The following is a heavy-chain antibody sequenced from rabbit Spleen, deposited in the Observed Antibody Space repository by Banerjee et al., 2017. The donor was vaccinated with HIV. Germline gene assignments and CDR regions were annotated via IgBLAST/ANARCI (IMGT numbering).Heavy chain of an antibody. CDR1: GFSFSSNW. J-gene: IGHJ4*01. V-gene: IGHV1S45*01. CDR3: ARNGGMLNYEL. D-gene: IGHD6-1*01. Sequence: LEESGGGLVKPGGTLTLTCTVSGFSFSSNWICWVRQAPGKGLEWIACIYGGSGGHTYYATWAKGRFTGSKTSSTTVTLQLTSLTAADTATYFCARNGGMLNYELWGPGTLVTVS. CDR2: IYGGSGGHT.